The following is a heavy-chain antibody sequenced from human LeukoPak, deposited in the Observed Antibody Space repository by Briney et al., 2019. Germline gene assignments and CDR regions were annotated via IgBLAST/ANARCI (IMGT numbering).Heavy chain of an antibody. CDR1: GGSINNYY. CDR2: IYYNGVT. Sequence: PSETLSLTCTVSGGSINNYYWSWIRQPPGRGLEWLGYIYYNGVTNYNPSLKSRLTISLDTSKNQFSLKLTSVTAADTAVYYCARLHALGAEEFDPWGQGTLVTVSS. CDR3: ARLHALGAEEFDP. D-gene: IGHD3-16*01. J-gene: IGHJ5*02. V-gene: IGHV4-59*01.